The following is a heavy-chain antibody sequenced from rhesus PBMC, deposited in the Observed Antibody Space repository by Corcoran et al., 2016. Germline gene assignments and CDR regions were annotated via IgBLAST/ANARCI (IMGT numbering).Heavy chain of an antibody. V-gene: IGHV4-76*01. CDR2: IYGNSGST. J-gene: IGHJ4*01. CDR1: GYSISSGYD. Sequence: QVQLQESGPGVVKPSETLSLTCAVSGYSISSGYDWSWIRQPPGKGLEWIGYIYGNSGSTNYNPALKHRLTISKDTSKNQFSLKLSSVTAADTAVYYCTRDRTTVGYFDYWGQGVLVTVSS. D-gene: IGHD4-29*01. CDR3: TRDRTTVGYFDY.